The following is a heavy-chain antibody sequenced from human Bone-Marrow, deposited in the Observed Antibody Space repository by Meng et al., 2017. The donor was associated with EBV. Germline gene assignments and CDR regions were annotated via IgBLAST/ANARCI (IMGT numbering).Heavy chain of an antibody. J-gene: IGHJ4*02. CDR2: LIPMSGAP. D-gene: IGHD3-10*01. CDR3: ASESGRGFTPDY. V-gene: IGHV1-69*01. CDR1: GGTFRSDA. Sequence: QVQLQQYGAEVKKPGSWGKVSCRTSGGTFRSDAVSWVRQAPGQGLEWMGGLIPMSGAPHYAQKFQDRVTIIADESTSTHSMELNNLRFEDTAVYYCASESGRGFTPDYWGQGTLVTVSS.